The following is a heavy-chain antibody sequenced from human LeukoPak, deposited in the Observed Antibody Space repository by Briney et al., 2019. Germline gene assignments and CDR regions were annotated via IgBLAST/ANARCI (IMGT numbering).Heavy chain of an antibody. J-gene: IGHJ4*02. CDR1: GFTFSSYA. V-gene: IGHV3-30*04. CDR2: ISYDGSNK. CDR3: ARDRDWLSSFDY. Sequence: GRSLRLSCAASGFTFSSYAMHWVRQAPGKGLEWVAVISYDGSNKYYADSVKGRFIISRDNSKNTLYLQMNSLRAEDTAVYYCARDRDWLSSFDYWGQGTLVTVSS. D-gene: IGHD3/OR15-3a*01.